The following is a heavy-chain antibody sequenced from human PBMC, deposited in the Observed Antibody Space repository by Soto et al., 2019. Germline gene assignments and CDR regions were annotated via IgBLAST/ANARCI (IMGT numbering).Heavy chain of an antibody. D-gene: IGHD1-26*01. J-gene: IGHJ4*02. V-gene: IGHV1-69*06. Sequence: QERLVQSGAEVRKPGSSVKVSCKVTGGTSTRYAINWVRQAPGQGLEWMGGIVVDSNTAEYSQRFQDRVTITADTSTDTLYMELGSLTFEDTAVYYCARAIKRWEVNYYFDFWGQGTLVTVSS. CDR3: ARAIKRWEVNYYFDF. CDR1: GGTSTRYA. CDR2: IVVDSNTA.